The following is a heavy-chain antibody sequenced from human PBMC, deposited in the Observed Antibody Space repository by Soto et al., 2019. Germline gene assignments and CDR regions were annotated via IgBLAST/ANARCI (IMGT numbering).Heavy chain of an antibody. Sequence: GGSLRLSCAASGFTFSSYGMHWVRQAPGKGLEWVAVIWYDGSNKYYADSVKGRFTISRDNSKNTLYLQMNSLRAEDTAVYYCARDRYIDYDILTGPEGYYFDYWGQGTLVTVSS. CDR3: ARDRYIDYDILTGPEGYYFDY. V-gene: IGHV3-33*01. J-gene: IGHJ4*02. CDR1: GFTFSSYG. D-gene: IGHD3-9*01. CDR2: IWYDGSNK.